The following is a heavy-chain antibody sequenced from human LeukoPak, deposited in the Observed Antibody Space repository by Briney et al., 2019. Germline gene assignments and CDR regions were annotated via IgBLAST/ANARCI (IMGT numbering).Heavy chain of an antibody. CDR3: ARVNYDFWSGYYDGADYYGMDV. J-gene: IGHJ6*02. V-gene: IGHV4-34*01. CDR1: GGSFSGYY. CDR2: INHSGST. Sequence: PSETLSLTCAVYGGSFSGYYWSWIRQPPGKGLEWIGEINHSGSTNYNPSLKSRVTISVDTSKNQFSLKLSSVTAADTAVYYCARVNYDFWSGYYDGADYYGMDVWGQGITVTDSS. D-gene: IGHD3-3*01.